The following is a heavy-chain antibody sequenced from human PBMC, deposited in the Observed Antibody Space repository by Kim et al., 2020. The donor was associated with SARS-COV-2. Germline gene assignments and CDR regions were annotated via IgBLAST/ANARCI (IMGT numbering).Heavy chain of an antibody. CDR2: INPSGGST. D-gene: IGHD2-15*01. Sequence: ASVKVSCKASGYTFTSYYMHWVRQAPGQGLEWMGIINPSGGSTSYAQKFQGRVTMTRDTSTSTVYMELSSLRSEDTAVYYCARDRAGGGNPSGFVYWGQGTLVTVSS. CDR3: ARDRAGGGNPSGFVY. CDR1: GYTFTSYY. J-gene: IGHJ4*02. V-gene: IGHV1-46*01.